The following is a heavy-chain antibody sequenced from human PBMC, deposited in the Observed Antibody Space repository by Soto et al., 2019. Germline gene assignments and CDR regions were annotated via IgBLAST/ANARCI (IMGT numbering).Heavy chain of an antibody. CDR2: VYYTGST. CDR1: GGSINSDEYY. J-gene: IGHJ4*02. D-gene: IGHD1-1*01. Sequence: QVQLQESGPGLVKPSQTLSLTCSVSGGSINSDEYYWTWIRQPPGGGLEWIGRVYYTGSTSYSPSLNSRLTISVDTSKNQFSLRLNSVSAADTAVYYCARDRSNSPDLFDSWGQGTLVTVSS. V-gene: IGHV4-30-4*01. CDR3: ARDRSNSPDLFDS.